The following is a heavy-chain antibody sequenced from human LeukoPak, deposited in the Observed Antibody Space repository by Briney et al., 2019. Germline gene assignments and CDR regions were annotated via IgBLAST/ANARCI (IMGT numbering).Heavy chain of an antibody. CDR3: ARHTSVAGPFDY. CDR2: IYDSETT. V-gene: IGHV4-39*01. Sequence: PSETLPLTCTVSGGSISSRSSFWGWIRQPPWKGLDWIGSIYDSETTSYNPSLKSRVTISVDTSKNQFSLKLSSVTAADTAVYYCARHTSVAGPFDYWGQGTLVTVSS. J-gene: IGHJ4*02. D-gene: IGHD6-19*01. CDR1: GGSISSRSSF.